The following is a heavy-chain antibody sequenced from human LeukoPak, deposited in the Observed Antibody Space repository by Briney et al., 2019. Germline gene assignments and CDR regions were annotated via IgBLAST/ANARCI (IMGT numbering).Heavy chain of an antibody. CDR1: GYTFTSYG. D-gene: IGHD3-10*01. CDR2: ISAYNGNT. V-gene: IGHV1-18*01. J-gene: IGHJ4*02. Sequence: ASVKVSCKASGYTFTSYGISWVRQAPGQGLEWMGWISAYNGNTNYAQKLQGRVTMTTDTSTNTAYMELRNLRSDDTAVYYCARDSDPTYYFDSGPYHAYWGQGTLVTVSS. CDR3: ARDSDPTYYFDSGPYHAY.